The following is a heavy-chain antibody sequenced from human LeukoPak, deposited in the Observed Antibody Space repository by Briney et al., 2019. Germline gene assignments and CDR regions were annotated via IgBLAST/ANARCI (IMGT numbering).Heavy chain of an antibody. CDR1: GGSIDSYY. CDR2: IYYTGST. J-gene: IGHJ4*02. V-gene: IGHV4-59*01. D-gene: IGHD2-2*01. CDR3: ARVYQSAEYYFDY. Sequence: SQTLSLTCTVSGGSIDSYYWSWIRQPPGKGLEWIGYIYYTGSTEYHPSLKSRVTISLDTSKNQFSLKLTSVTAADPAVYYCARVYQSAEYYFDYWGQGNLPRVSS.